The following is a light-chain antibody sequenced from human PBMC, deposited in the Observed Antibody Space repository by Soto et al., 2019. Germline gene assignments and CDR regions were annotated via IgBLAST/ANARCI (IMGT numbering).Light chain of an antibody. Sequence: DIQMTQSPSTLSSSVPERFTITCRASQSIKNWLAWYQQKPGTAPKFLIYDASTLESGVPSRFSGSGSGTEFTLTISSLQPDDFATYYCQQYNSYSQTFGQGTKVDI. V-gene: IGKV1-5*01. J-gene: IGKJ1*01. CDR2: DAS. CDR3: QQYNSYSQT. CDR1: QSIKNW.